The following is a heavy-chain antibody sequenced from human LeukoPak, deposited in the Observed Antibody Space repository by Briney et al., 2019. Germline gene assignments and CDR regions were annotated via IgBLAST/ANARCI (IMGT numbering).Heavy chain of an antibody. V-gene: IGHV6-1*01. CDR1: GDSVSSNSAS. J-gene: IGHJ4*02. CDR3: ARGSYFDY. CDR2: TYYRSKWYN. Sequence: SQTLSLTCAISGDSVSSNSASWNCIRRSPSRGLEWLGRTYYRSKWYNDYAVSVKGRITINPDTSKSQFSLQLNSVTPEDTAVYYCARGSYFDYWAQGTLVTVSS.